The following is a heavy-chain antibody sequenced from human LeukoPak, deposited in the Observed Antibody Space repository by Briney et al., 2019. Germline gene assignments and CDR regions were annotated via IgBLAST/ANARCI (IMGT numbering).Heavy chain of an antibody. D-gene: IGHD6-19*01. Sequence: SETLSLTCAVYGGSFSGYYWSWIRQPPGKGLEWIGEIYHSGSTNYNPSLKSRVTISVDKSKNQFSLKLSSVTAADTAVYYCARDLAGLDYWGQGTLVTVSS. CDR3: ARDLAGLDY. CDR1: GGSFSGYY. V-gene: IGHV4-34*01. J-gene: IGHJ4*02. CDR2: IYHSGST.